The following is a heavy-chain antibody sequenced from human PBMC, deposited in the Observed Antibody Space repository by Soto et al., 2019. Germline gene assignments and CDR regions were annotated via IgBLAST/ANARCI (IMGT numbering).Heavy chain of an antibody. D-gene: IGHD6-13*01. V-gene: IGHV4-59*01. CDR1: GGSISSYY. J-gene: IGHJ4*02. CDR3: ARGSAAGLLYYFVY. Sequence: PSETLSLTCTVSGGSISSYYWSWIRQPPGKGLEWIGYIYYSGSTNYNPSLKSRVTISVDTSKNQFSLKLSSVTAADTAVYYCARGSAAGLLYYFVYWGQGTLVTVSS. CDR2: IYYSGST.